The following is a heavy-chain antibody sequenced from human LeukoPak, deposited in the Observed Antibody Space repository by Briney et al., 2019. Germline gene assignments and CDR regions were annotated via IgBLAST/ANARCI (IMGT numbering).Heavy chain of an antibody. V-gene: IGHV1-24*01. CDR3: ATDLFGMATISPRDAFDI. J-gene: IGHJ3*02. Sequence: ASVKVSCKVSGYTLTELSMHWVRQAPGKGLEWMGGFDPEDGETIYAQKFQGRVTMTEDTSTDTAYMELSSLRSEDTAVYYCATDLFGMATISPRDAFDIWGQGTMVTVSS. CDR2: FDPEDGET. CDR1: GYTLTELS. D-gene: IGHD5-24*01.